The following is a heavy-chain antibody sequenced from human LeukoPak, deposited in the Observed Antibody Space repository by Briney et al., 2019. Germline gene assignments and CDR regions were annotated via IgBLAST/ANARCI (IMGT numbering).Heavy chain of an antibody. V-gene: IGHV3-66*01. CDR1: GFTFSDYY. CDR3: ARDGIAFDI. CDR2: IWSGGDT. J-gene: IGHJ3*02. Sequence: GGSLGLSCAASGFTFSDYYMSWIRQAPGKGLEWVSVIWSGGDTYYADSVKGRFTISRDNSMDTLYLQMNSLRAEDTAVYYCARDGIAFDIWGQGTMVTVPS.